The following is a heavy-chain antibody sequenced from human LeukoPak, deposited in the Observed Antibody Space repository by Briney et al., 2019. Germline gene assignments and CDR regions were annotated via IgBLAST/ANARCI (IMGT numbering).Heavy chain of an antibody. V-gene: IGHV4-38-2*02. J-gene: IGHJ4*02. Sequence: SETLSLTCTVSGYSISSGYYWGWIRPPPGKGLEWIGSINHSGSTNYNPSLKSRVTISVDTSKNQFSLKLSSVTAADTAVYYCARTFSGWSRYYFDYWGQGTLVTVSS. D-gene: IGHD6-19*01. CDR1: GYSISSGYY. CDR2: INHSGST. CDR3: ARTFSGWSRYYFDY.